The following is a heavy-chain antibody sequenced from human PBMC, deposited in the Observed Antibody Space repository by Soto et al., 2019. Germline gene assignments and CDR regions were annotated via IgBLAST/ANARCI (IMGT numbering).Heavy chain of an antibody. V-gene: IGHV1-69*01. CDR3: ARDLVSTIFGVGPGDGMDV. D-gene: IGHD3-3*01. J-gene: IGHJ6*02. Sequence: QVQLVQSGAEVKKPGSSVKVSCKASGGTFSSYAISWVRQAPGQGLEWMGGIIPIFGTANYAQKFQGRVTITADESTSTAYMELSSLRSEDTAVYYCARDLVSTIFGVGPGDGMDVWGQGTTVTVSS. CDR2: IIPIFGTA. CDR1: GGTFSSYA.